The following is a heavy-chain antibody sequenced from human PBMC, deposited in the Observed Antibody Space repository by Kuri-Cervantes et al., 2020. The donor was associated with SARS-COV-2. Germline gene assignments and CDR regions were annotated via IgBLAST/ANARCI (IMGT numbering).Heavy chain of an antibody. J-gene: IGHJ4*02. Sequence: GGSLRLSCTVSGYSISSGYYWGWIRQPPGKGLEWVSSISSSSSYIYYADSVKGRFTISRDNAKNSLYLQMNSLRAEDTAVYYCARGGWTAATDYFDYWGREPWSPSPQ. D-gene: IGHD6-13*01. CDR3: ARGGWTAATDYFDY. CDR2: ISSSSSYI. CDR1: GYSISSGYY. V-gene: IGHV3-21*01.